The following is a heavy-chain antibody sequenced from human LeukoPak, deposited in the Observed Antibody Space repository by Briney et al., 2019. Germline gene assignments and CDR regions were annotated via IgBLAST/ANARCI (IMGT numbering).Heavy chain of an antibody. J-gene: IGHJ4*02. D-gene: IGHD6-13*01. CDR2: ISWNSGSI. CDR1: GFTFDDYA. CDR3: AKDEGQLVRGYFDY. Sequence: GGSLRLSCAASGFTFDDYAMHWVREAPGKGLEWVSGISWNSGSIGYADSVKGRFTISRDNAKNSLYLQMNSLRAEDTALYYCAKDEGQLVRGYFDYWGQGTLVTVFS. V-gene: IGHV3-9*01.